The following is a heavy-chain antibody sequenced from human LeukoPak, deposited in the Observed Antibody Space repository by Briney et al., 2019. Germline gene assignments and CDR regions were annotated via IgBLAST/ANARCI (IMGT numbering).Heavy chain of an antibody. J-gene: IGHJ4*02. D-gene: IGHD3-10*01. Sequence: ASVKVSCKASGYTFTGYGISWVRQAPGQGLEWMGWITAYNDNTNYAQKLQGRVTMTTDTSTSTAYMELRSLRSDDTAVYYCARALLWFGEPSHIDYWGQGTLVTASS. V-gene: IGHV1-18*01. CDR3: ARALLWFGEPSHIDY. CDR1: GYTFTGYG. CDR2: ITAYNDNT.